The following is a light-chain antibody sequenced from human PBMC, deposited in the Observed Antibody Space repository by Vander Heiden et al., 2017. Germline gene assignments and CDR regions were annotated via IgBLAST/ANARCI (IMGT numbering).Light chain of an antibody. CDR2: AAS. CDR1: RNINTK. CDR3: QQTYRSPRV. J-gene: IGKJ3*01. V-gene: IGKV1-39*01. Sequence: IQLTLSPSSLSASVGDRVTINCRASRNINTKLNCYQQTPGKAPRLLPSAASNLQSGVPSRFTGSASGTDFTLTISDLQPEDSAIYYCQQTYRSPRVFGPGTKVGI.